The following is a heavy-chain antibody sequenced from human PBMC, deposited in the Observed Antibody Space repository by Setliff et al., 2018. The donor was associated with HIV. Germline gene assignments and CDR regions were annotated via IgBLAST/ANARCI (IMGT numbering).Heavy chain of an antibody. Sequence: PGESLKISCVASGFTFSTFAMHWVRQASGKGLEWVGRIRSKADKYATDYGASAKGRFIISRDDSKKTAYLQMSSLRAEDTAMYYCLLPCTSGWHNWADPWGQGTLVTVSS. V-gene: IGHV3-73*01. CDR2: IRSKADKYAT. D-gene: IGHD6-19*01. CDR1: GFTFSTFA. CDR3: LLPCTSGWHNWADP. J-gene: IGHJ5*02.